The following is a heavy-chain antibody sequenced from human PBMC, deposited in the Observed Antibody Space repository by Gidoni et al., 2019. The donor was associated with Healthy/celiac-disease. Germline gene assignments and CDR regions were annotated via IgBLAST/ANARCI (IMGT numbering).Heavy chain of an antibody. CDR3: TTDGNDYYDSSGYYLGDY. D-gene: IGHD3-22*01. Sequence: EVQLVESGGGLVKPGGSLRLSCAASAFTFSNAWMSWVRQATGKGLEWVGRIKSKTDGGTTDYAAPVKGRFTISRDDSKNTLYLQMNSLKTEDTAVYYCTTDGNDYYDSSGYYLGDYWGQGTLVTVSS. CDR2: IKSKTDGGTT. V-gene: IGHV3-15*01. J-gene: IGHJ4*02. CDR1: AFTFSNAW.